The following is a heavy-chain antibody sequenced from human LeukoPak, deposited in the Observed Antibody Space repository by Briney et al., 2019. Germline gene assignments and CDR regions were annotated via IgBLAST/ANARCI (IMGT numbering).Heavy chain of an antibody. J-gene: IGHJ4*02. Sequence: PGGSLRLSCAASGFTFSNYAMSWVRQAPGKGLEWVSAISGSGGSTYYADSVKGRFTISRDNSKNTLYLQMNSLRAEDTAVYYCARDQWLNYNYFDYWGQGTLVTVSS. CDR3: ARDQWLNYNYFDY. CDR1: GFTFSNYA. V-gene: IGHV3-23*01. D-gene: IGHD6-19*01. CDR2: ISGSGGST.